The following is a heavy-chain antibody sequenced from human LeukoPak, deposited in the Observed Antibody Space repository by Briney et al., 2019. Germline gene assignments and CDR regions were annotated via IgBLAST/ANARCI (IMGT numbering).Heavy chain of an antibody. CDR1: GYTFTGYY. J-gene: IGHJ4*02. CDR3: ARPGYYGDFDY. Sequence: ASVKVSCKASGYTFTGYYMHWVRQAPGQGLEWMGWINTNTGNPTYAQGFTGRFVFSLDTSVSTAYLQISSLKAEDTAVYYCARPGYYGDFDYWGQGTLVTVSS. CDR2: INTNTGNP. D-gene: IGHD3-22*01. V-gene: IGHV7-4-1*02.